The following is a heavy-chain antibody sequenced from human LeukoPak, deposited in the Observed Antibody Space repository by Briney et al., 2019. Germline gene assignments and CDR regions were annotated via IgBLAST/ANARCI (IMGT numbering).Heavy chain of an antibody. CDR3: ARDGADSMRFDY. Sequence: PGGSLRLSCAASGFTSSSYAMHWVRQAPGKGLEWVAVISYDGSNKYYADSVKGRFTISRDNSKNTLYLQMNSLRAEDTAVYYCARDGADSMRFDYWGQGTLVTVSS. CDR1: GFTSSSYA. CDR2: ISYDGSNK. V-gene: IGHV3-30-3*01. J-gene: IGHJ4*02.